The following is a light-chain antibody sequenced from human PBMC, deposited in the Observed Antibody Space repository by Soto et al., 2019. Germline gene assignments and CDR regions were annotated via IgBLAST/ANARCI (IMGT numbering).Light chain of an antibody. CDR3: CSYAGSNVV. J-gene: IGLJ2*01. CDR1: SSDVGSYNL. CDR2: EVS. Sequence: QSALTQPASVSGSPGQSSTISCTGTSSDVGSYNLVSWYQQHPGKAPKLMIYEVSKRPSGVSNRFSGSKSGNTASLTISGLQAEDEADYYCCSYAGSNVVFGGRTKLTVL. V-gene: IGLV2-23*02.